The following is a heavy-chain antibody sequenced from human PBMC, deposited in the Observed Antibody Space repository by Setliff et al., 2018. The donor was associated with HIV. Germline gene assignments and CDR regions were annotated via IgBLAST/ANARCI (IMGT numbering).Heavy chain of an antibody. J-gene: IGHJ4*02. D-gene: IGHD6-6*01. V-gene: IGHV3-7*03. CDR1: GFSVSTYW. CDR3: ARGHYSSSSG. CDR2: IEKDGSEK. Sequence: GGSLRLSCAASGFSVSTYWLNWVRQAPGKGLEWVANIEKDGSEKYYVDSVKGRFTISRDNAKDSLYLQMNSLRAEDTAVYYCARGHYSSSSGWGQGALVTVSS.